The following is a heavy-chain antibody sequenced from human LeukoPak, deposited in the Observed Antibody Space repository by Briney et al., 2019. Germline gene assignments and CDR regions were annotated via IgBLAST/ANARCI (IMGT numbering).Heavy chain of an antibody. CDR3: ARGSSGWYGVDY. D-gene: IGHD6-19*01. CDR1: GFTFSNYW. J-gene: IGHJ4*02. V-gene: IGHV3-74*01. CDR2: INIDGTST. Sequence: GGSLRLSCAASGFTFSNYWMHWVRQVPGKGLVCVSRINIDGTSTSYADSVKGRFTISRDNAKNALYLQMNSLRAEDTAVYYCARGSSGWYGVDYWGQGALVNVSS.